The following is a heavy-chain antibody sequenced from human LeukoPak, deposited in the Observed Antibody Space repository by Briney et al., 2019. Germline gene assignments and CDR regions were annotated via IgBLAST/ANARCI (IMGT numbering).Heavy chain of an antibody. CDR3: ARDGNISGIDS. D-gene: IGHD2/OR15-2a*01. J-gene: IGHJ5*01. CDR2: IYYSGST. V-gene: IGHV4-59*01. CDR1: GGSISSYY. Sequence: SETLSLTCTVSGGSISSYYWRWIRQPPGKGLEWIGYIYYSGSTNSNPSLKSPVNMSVHTSKNQFSLKLRSVTAADTAVYVCARDGNISGIDSWGQGTLVIVSS.